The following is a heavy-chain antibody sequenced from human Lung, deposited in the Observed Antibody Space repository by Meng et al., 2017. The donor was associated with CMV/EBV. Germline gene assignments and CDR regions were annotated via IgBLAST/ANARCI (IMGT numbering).Heavy chain of an antibody. CDR1: GFTFSSYG. CDR3: AKDGLEDV. CDR2: IRDDGSNK. V-gene: IGHV3-30*02. D-gene: IGHD3-3*01. Sequence: SCAASGFTFSSYGMHWVRQAPGKGLDWLAFIRDDGSNKTYGDSVKGRFTISRDNSKNTLYLQKNSLRAEDTAVYYCAKDGLEDVWGQGTTVTVSS. J-gene: IGHJ6*02.